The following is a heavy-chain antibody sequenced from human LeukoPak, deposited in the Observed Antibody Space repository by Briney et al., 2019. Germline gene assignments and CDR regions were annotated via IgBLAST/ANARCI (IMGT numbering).Heavy chain of an antibody. J-gene: IGHJ4*02. D-gene: IGHD3-10*01. CDR3: ARRSYYYGSGSYFDY. Sequence: ASVKVSCKASGYTFTSYGISWVRQAPGQGLEWMGWINPNSGGTNYAQKFQGRVTMTRDTSISTAYMELSRLRSDDTAVYYCARRSYYYGSGSYFDYWGQGTLVTVSS. CDR1: GYTFTSYG. CDR2: INPNSGGT. V-gene: IGHV1-2*02.